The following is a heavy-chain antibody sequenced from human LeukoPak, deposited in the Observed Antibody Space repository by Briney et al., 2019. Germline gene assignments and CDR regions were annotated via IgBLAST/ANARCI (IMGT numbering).Heavy chain of an antibody. J-gene: IGHJ3*02. CDR3: ARANYYDRDAFDI. CDR2: INHSGST. CDR1: GGSFSGYY. D-gene: IGHD3-22*01. V-gene: IGHV4-34*01. Sequence: PSETLSLTCAAYGGSFSGYYWRWIRQPPGKGLEWIGEINHSGSTNYNPSLKSRVTISVDTSKNQFSLKLSSVTAADTAVYYCARANYYDRDAFDIWGQGTMVTVSS.